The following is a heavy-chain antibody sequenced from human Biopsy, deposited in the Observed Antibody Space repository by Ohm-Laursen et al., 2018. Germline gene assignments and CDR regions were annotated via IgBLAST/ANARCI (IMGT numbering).Heavy chain of an antibody. CDR3: ARGSFWFGGNYYYYGMDV. D-gene: IGHD3-10*01. CDR1: GYTFTSYD. V-gene: IGHV1-8*01. Sequence: ASVKVSCKASGYTFTSYDINWVRQATGQGLEWMGWVNPNSGNTDYAQKFQGRVTMIRNTSISTAYMELNSLRSEDTAVYYCARGSFWFGGNYYYYGMDVWGQGTTVTVSS. J-gene: IGHJ6*02. CDR2: VNPNSGNT.